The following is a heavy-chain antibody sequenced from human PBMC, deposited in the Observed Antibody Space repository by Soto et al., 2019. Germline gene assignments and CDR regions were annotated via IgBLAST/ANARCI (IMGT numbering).Heavy chain of an antibody. J-gene: IGHJ2*01. CDR3: ARGEPQWDPTRYFDL. CDR2: VYSSGNT. D-gene: IGHD1-26*01. CDR1: GGSMTNFY. Sequence: SETLSLTCTVSGGSMTNFYWNWFRQPAGKGLEWIGRVYSSGNTNYNPSLKSRLSMSVDMSNSQFSLRLTSLSAADTAIYYCARGEPQWDPTRYFDLRARGISVTVSS. V-gene: IGHV4-4*07.